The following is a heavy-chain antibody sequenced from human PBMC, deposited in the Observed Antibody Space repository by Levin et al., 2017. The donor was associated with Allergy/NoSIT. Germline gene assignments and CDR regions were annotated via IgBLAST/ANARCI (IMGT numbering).Heavy chain of an antibody. CDR3: ARGRRLLTMIVQPMSWFDP. CDR1: GYTFTGYY. Sequence: GESLKISCKASGYTFTGYYMHWVRQAPGQGLEWMGRINPNSGGTNYAQKFQGRVTMTRDTSISTAYMELSRLRSDDTAVYYCARGRRLLTMIVQPMSWFDPWGQGTLVTVSS. V-gene: IGHV1-2*06. D-gene: IGHD3-22*01. CDR2: INPNSGGT. J-gene: IGHJ5*02.